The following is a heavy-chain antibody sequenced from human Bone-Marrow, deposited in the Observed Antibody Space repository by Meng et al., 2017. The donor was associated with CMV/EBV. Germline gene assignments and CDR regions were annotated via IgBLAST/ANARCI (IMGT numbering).Heavy chain of an antibody. Sequence: ASVKVSCKDSGYTFTSYYMHWVRQAPGQGLEWMGIINPSGGSTSYAQKFHGRVTMTRDTSTSTVYMELSSLRSEDTAVYYCARDLSDTYYDSSGYYPGYFDYWGQGTLVTVSS. CDR1: GYTFTSYY. CDR3: ARDLSDTYYDSSGYYPGYFDY. V-gene: IGHV1-46*01. J-gene: IGHJ4*02. CDR2: INPSGGST. D-gene: IGHD3-22*01.